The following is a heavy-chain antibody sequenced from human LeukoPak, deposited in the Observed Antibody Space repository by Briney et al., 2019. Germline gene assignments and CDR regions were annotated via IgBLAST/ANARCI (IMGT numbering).Heavy chain of an antibody. J-gene: IGHJ4*02. D-gene: IGHD5-24*01. CDR2: ISSSGSTI. CDR3: ARVSRDGYNLPDY. CDR1: GFTFSDYY. Sequence: GGSLRLSCAASGFTFSDYYMSWIRQAPGKGLDWVSYISSSGSTIYYADSVKGRFTISKDNAKNSLYLQMDSLRAEDTAVYYCARVSRDGYNLPDYWGQGTLVTVSS. V-gene: IGHV3-11*01.